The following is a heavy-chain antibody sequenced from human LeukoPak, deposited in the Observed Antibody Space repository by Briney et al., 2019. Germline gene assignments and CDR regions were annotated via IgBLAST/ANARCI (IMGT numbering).Heavy chain of an antibody. CDR1: GITLSNAW. J-gene: IGHJ4*02. Sequence: GGSLRLSCEASGITLSNAWMSWVRQAPGKGLEWVGRIKSKTDGGTTDYAAPVKGRFTISRDDSKNMVYLQMNSLKTEDTAIYYCTTEEWERHGGSFDYWGQGTLVTVSS. D-gene: IGHD1-26*01. CDR3: TTEEWERHGGSFDY. CDR2: IKSKTDGGTT. V-gene: IGHV3-15*01.